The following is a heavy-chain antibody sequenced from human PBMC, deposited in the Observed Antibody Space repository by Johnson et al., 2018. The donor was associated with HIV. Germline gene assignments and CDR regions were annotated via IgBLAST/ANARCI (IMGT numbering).Heavy chain of an antibody. CDR1: GFTFSSYT. D-gene: IGHD4-17*01. V-gene: IGHV3-33*08. CDR3: ARDATPWGGAYVGYAFDL. Sequence: QVQLVESGGGVVQPGRSLRLSCAASGFTFSSYTMHWVRQAPGKGLEWVAVIWYDGSNKYYADSVKGRFTISRDNSKNTLYLQMNSLRAEDTAVYYCARDATPWGGAYVGYAFDLWGQGTMVAVSS. J-gene: IGHJ3*01. CDR2: IWYDGSNK.